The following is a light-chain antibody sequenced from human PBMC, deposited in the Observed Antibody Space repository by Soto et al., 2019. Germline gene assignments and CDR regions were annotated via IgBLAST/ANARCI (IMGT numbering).Light chain of an antibody. Sequence: QSALTQPASVSGSPGQSITISCTGTSSDVRGYNYVSWYQQHPAKAPKLLIYDVSNRPSGISNRFSGSKSGNTASLTISGLQAEDEADYYCSSYVSSTLVFGGGTQLTVL. CDR2: DVS. CDR1: SSDVRGYNY. J-gene: IGLJ3*02. V-gene: IGLV2-14*01. CDR3: SSYVSSTLV.